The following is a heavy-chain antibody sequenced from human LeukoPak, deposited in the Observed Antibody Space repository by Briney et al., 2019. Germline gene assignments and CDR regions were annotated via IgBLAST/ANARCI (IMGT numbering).Heavy chain of an antibody. CDR2: ISWNSGSI. V-gene: IGHV3-9*01. D-gene: IGHD3-3*01. J-gene: IGHJ6*02. CDR3: AKDMWSEAPYYYYGMDV. CDR1: GFTFDDYA. Sequence: GGSLRLSCAASGFTFDDYAMHWVRHAPGKGLEWVSGISWNSGSIGYADSVKGRFAISRDNAKNSLYLQMNSLRAEDTALYYCAKDMWSEAPYYYYGMDVWGQGTTVTVSS.